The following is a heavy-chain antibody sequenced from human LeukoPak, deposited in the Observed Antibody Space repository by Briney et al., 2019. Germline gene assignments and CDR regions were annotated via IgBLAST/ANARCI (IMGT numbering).Heavy chain of an antibody. D-gene: IGHD5-12*01. CDR3: ARDLGEHEVARVFPNWYFDL. Sequence: GASVKVSCKASGYSFTNYGITWVRQAPGQGLEWMGWISPYNGNTNYAQKFQGRVTMTRDMSTSTVYMELSSLRSEDTAVYYCARDLGEHEVARVFPNWYFDLWGRGTLVTVSS. J-gene: IGHJ2*01. V-gene: IGHV1-18*01. CDR2: ISPYNGNT. CDR1: GYSFTNYG.